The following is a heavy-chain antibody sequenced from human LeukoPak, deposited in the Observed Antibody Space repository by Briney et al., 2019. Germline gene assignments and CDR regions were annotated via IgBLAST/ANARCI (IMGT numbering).Heavy chain of an antibody. J-gene: IGHJ4*02. CDR1: GYTFTGYY. Sequence: ASVKVSCKASGYTFTGYYMHWVRQAPGQGLEWMGWINPNSGGTNYAQKFQGRVTMTRDTSISTAYMELSRLRSDDTAVYYCARDHPDVDTAMVTDYWGQGTLVTVSS. D-gene: IGHD5-18*01. CDR3: ARDHPDVDTAMVTDY. V-gene: IGHV1-2*02. CDR2: INPNSGGT.